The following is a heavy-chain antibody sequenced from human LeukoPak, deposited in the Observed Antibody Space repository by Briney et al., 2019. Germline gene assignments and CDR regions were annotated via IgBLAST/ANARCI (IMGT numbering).Heavy chain of an antibody. CDR2: IYHSGST. Sequence: PSQTLSLTCTVSGGSISSGGYYWSWIRQPPGRGLEWIGYIYHSGSTYYNPSLKSRVTISVDRSKNQFSLKLSSVTAADTAVYYCARFHSSSCCPIDYWGQGTLVTVSS. D-gene: IGHD6-13*01. J-gene: IGHJ4*02. CDR3: ARFHSSSCCPIDY. V-gene: IGHV4-30-2*01. CDR1: GGSISSGGYY.